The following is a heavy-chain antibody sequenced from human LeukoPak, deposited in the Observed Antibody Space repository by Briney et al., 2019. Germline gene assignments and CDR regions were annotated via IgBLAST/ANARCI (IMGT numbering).Heavy chain of an antibody. CDR1: GFTVSSNY. J-gene: IGHJ3*02. CDR3: AMAYCGGVCYSRRPDAFDI. V-gene: IGHV3-53*01. CDR2: IYSGGST. D-gene: IGHD2-21*02. Sequence: PGGSLRLSCAASGFTVSSNYMSWVRQAPGKGRVGVSVIYSGGSTYYADSVKGRFTISRENSKNTLYLQMNSLRAEDTAVYYCAMAYCGGVCYSRRPDAFDIWGQGTMVTVSS.